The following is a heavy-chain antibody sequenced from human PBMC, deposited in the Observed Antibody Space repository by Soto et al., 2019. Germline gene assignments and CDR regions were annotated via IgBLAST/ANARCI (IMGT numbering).Heavy chain of an antibody. CDR2: ISAYNGNT. V-gene: IGHV1-18*04. J-gene: IGHJ6*02. Sequence: ASVKVSCKASGYTFTSYGISWVRQAPGQGLEWMGWISAYNGNTNYAQKLQGRVTMTTDTSTSTAYMELRSLRSDDTAVYYCARDGGYCSGGSCYSYYGMDVWAQGTTVTVSS. CDR1: GYTFTSYG. D-gene: IGHD2-15*01. CDR3: ARDGGYCSGGSCYSYYGMDV.